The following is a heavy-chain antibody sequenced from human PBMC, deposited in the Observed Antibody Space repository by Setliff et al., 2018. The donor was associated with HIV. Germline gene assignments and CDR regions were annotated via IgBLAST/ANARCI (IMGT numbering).Heavy chain of an antibody. V-gene: IGHV1-3*01. CDR3: ATDCSGGSCYSRGYYGMDV. D-gene: IGHD2-15*01. J-gene: IGHJ6*02. Sequence: GASVKVSCKASGYSLTKYALHWVRQAPGQRLEWMGWINANKGNTKYSQKFQGRVTITWDTSASAAYMELSSLRSEDTAVYYCATDCSGGSCYSRGYYGMDVWGQGTTVTV. CDR1: GYSLTKYA. CDR2: INANKGNT.